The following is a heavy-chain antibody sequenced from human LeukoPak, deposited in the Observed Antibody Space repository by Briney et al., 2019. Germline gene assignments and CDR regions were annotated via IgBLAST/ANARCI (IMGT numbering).Heavy chain of an antibody. J-gene: IGHJ6*03. D-gene: IGHD2-2*01. Sequence: SETLSLTCTVSGGSMSGHWWSWVRQSPGKGLEWIAHIYHTGLTYFNPSLQSRVTISVDASKKQFSRTLSSVTAADAAVYFCAKYMTVSTSRHYMDVWGKGTTVAVSS. V-gene: IGHV4-59*11. CDR3: AKYMTVSTSRHYMDV. CDR2: IYHTGLT. CDR1: GGSMSGHW.